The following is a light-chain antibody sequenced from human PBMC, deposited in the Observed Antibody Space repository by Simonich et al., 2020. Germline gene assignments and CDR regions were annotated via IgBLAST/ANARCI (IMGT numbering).Light chain of an antibody. CDR2: KVS. V-gene: IGKV2-30*02. CDR3: MQGTHWPRT. J-gene: IGKJ1*01. CDR1: QSLFHSDGNTY. Sequence: DVVMTQSPLSLPVTLGQPASISCRSSQSLFHSDGNTYLNWFQQRPGQSPRRLIYKVSNRDSGVPDRFSGSGSGTDFTLKISRVEAEDVGVYYCMQGTHWPRTFGQGTKVEIK.